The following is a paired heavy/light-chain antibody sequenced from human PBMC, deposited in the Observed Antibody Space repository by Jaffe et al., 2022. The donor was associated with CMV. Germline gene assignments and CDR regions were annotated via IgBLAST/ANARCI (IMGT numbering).Light chain of an antibody. CDR3: AAWDDRVTDGL. V-gene: IGLV1-44*01. J-gene: IGLJ3*02. CDR1: SYNIGGNT. CDR2: NNN. Sequence: QPVLTQPPSASGTPGQSVTISCSGSSYNIGGNTVSWYQQVPGAAPKLLIYNNNQRPSGVPDRFSGSKSGTSASLAISGLQSEDEADYYCAAWDDRVTDGLFGGGTKLTVV.
Heavy chain of an antibody. CDR1: GGSISSTRSY. CDR2: INYSGKT. Sequence: QLQLQESGPGLVKPSEPLSLTCTVSGGSISSTRSYWGWIRQSPGAGLEWIGSINYSGKTYYTPSLKSRATISVDMSKNQVSLKLTSVTAADTAVYYCARSPDFTFGGIIVSVWYFDLWGRGTLVTVSS. V-gene: IGHV4-39*01. J-gene: IGHJ2*01. D-gene: IGHD3-16*02. CDR3: ARSPDFTFGGIIVSVWYFDL.